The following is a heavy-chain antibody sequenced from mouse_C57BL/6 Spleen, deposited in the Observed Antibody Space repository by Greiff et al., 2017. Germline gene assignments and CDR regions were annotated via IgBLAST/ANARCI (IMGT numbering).Heavy chain of an antibody. V-gene: IGHV1-82*01. Sequence: QVQLQQSGPELVKPGASVKISCKASGYAFSSSWMNWVQQRPGKGLEWIGRIYPGDGATNYNGKFKGKATLTADKSSSTAYMQLSSLTSEDSAVYFCARWSLAMDYWGQGTSVTVSS. CDR1: GYAFSSSW. J-gene: IGHJ4*01. CDR3: ARWSLAMDY. CDR2: IYPGDGAT.